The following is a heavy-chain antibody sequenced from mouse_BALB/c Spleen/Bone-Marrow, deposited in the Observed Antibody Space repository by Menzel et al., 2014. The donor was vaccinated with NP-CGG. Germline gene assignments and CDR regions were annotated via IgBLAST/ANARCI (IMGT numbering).Heavy chain of an antibody. CDR3: ARHAYYDQTEVSFVY. D-gene: IGHD2-4*01. CDR2: ISGGGSYT. CDR1: GFTFSNYG. J-gene: IGHJ3*01. Sequence: LQQSGGGLVKSGGSLKLSCAASGFTFSNYGMSWVRQTPEKRLEWVATISGGGSYTFYSDSVKGRFTISRDDAKNNLYLQLSSLRSEDPALYYCARHAYYDQTEVSFVYWGQGTLVTVSA. V-gene: IGHV5-9-2*01.